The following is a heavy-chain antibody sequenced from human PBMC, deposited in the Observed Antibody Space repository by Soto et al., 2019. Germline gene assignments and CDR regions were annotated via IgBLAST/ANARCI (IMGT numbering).Heavy chain of an antibody. V-gene: IGHV1-18*01. CDR2: ISAYNGDT. D-gene: IGHD2-8*01. Sequence: QAQLVQSGGEVKKPGASVKVSCRASGYTFTSYGYAWVRQAPGQGLEWMGWISAYNGDTNYAQKFQDRVTLTTDTSTTTSNMERRNLGSDDTAVYYCARSGAYCTSITCLFDSFWGLGTLVTVSS. CDR1: GYTFTSYG. J-gene: IGHJ4*02. CDR3: ARSGAYCTSITCLFDSF.